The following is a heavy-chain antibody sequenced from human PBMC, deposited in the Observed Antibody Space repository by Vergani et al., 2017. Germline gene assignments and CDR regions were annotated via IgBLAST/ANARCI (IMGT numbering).Heavy chain of an antibody. CDR1: VFTFSSYA. CDR3: AKDFCXSTSCYTPPDAFDI. J-gene: IGHJ3*02. Sequence: EVQLLESGGGLVQPGGSLRLSCAASVFTFSSYAMSWVRQAPGKGLEWVSAISGSGGSTYYADSVKGRFTISRDNSKNTLYLQMNSLRAEDTAVYYCAKDFCXSTSCYTPPDAFDIWGQGTMVTVSS. D-gene: IGHD2-2*02. V-gene: IGHV3-23*01. CDR2: ISGSGGST.